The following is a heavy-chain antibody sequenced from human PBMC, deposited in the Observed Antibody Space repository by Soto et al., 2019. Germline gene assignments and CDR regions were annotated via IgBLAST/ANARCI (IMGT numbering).Heavy chain of an antibody. CDR2: ISYDGSNK. Sequence: GGSLRLSCAASGFTFSSYAMHWVRQAPGKGLEWVAVISYDGSNKYYADSVKGRFTISRDNSKNTLYLQMNSLRAEDTAVYYCARDNRTSRSPDYWGQGTLVTVSS. J-gene: IGHJ4*02. CDR3: ARDNRTSRSPDY. V-gene: IGHV3-30*04. CDR1: GFTFSSYA.